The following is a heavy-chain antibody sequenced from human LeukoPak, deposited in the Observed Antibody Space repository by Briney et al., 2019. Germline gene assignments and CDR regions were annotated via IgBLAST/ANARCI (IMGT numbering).Heavy chain of an antibody. V-gene: IGHV3-43*02. CDR2: ISGDGGST. Sequence: GGSLRLSCAASGFTFDAYAMHWVRQAPGKGLEWVSLISGDGGSTYYADSVKGRFTNSRDNSKDSLDLQMNSLRTEDTALYYCAKDLGAAAGTWGQGTLVTVAS. CDR3: AKDLGAAAGT. J-gene: IGHJ5*02. D-gene: IGHD6-13*01. CDR1: GFTFDAYA.